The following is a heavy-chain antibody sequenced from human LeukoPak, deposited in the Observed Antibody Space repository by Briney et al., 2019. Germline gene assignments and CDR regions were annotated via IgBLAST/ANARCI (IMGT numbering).Heavy chain of an antibody. J-gene: IGHJ4*02. CDR3: ARGFPDFWSGYYTGDDY. V-gene: IGHV1-8*01. CDR2: MNPNSGNT. CDR1: GYTFTSYD. D-gene: IGHD3-3*01. Sequence: GASVKVSFKASGYTFTSYDINWVRQATGQGLEWMGWMNPNSGNTGYAQKFQGRVTMTRNTSISTAYMELSSLRSEDTAVYYCARGFPDFWSGYYTGDDYWGQGTLVTVSS.